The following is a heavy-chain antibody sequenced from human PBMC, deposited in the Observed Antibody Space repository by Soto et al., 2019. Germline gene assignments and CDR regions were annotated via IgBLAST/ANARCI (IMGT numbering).Heavy chain of an antibody. D-gene: IGHD2-15*01. CDR1: GGTFSRHA. Sequence: QVQLVQSGAEVRKPGSSVKVSCKASGGTFSRHAISWVRQAPGQGLEWMGGIIPIFGTANHAQKFQGRVTIIADESTSTVYMELSRLRSDDTAVYYCARGPDSHPDYWGQGTLVTVSS. CDR3: ARGPDSHPDY. V-gene: IGHV1-69*01. J-gene: IGHJ4*02. CDR2: IIPIFGTA.